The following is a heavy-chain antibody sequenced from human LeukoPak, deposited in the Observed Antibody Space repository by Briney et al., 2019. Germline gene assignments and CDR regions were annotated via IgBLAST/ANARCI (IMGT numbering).Heavy chain of an antibody. D-gene: IGHD2-15*01. V-gene: IGHV1-2*02. CDR2: INPNSGGT. Sequence: ASVTVSCTASGYTFTVYYMHWVRQAPGQGLEWMGWINPNSGGTNYAQKFQGRVTMTRDTSISTAYMELSRLRSDDTAVYYCARDLTGYCSGGSCNDYWGQGTLVTGSS. CDR3: ARDLTGYCSGGSCNDY. J-gene: IGHJ4*02. CDR1: GYTFTVYY.